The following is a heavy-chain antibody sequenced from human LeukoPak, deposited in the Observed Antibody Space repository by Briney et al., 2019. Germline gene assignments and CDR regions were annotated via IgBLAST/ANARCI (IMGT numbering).Heavy chain of an antibody. Sequence: SGTLSLTCAVSGGSISSSNWWSWVRQPPGKGLEWIGEIYHSGSTNYNPSLKSRVTISVDKSKNQFSLKLSSVTTADTAVYYCARWRAAGNHDAFDIWGQGTMVTVSS. V-gene: IGHV4-4*02. D-gene: IGHD6-13*01. CDR2: IYHSGST. CDR1: GGSISSSNW. J-gene: IGHJ3*02. CDR3: ARWRAAGNHDAFDI.